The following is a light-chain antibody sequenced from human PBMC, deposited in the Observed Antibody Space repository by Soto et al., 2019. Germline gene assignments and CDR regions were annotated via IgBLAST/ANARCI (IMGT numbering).Light chain of an antibody. J-gene: IGKJ4*01. CDR3: QHYDNFPFI. CDR1: QAIKHY. Sequence: DIQMTQSPSSLSASVGDRVTITCQASQAIKHYLHWFQKKPGKGPNLLLYDASNLATGVTTRFRGSGSGTHFTLTISSMQPENTAGYFCQHYDNFPFIFGGGTKVEIK. V-gene: IGKV1-33*01. CDR2: DAS.